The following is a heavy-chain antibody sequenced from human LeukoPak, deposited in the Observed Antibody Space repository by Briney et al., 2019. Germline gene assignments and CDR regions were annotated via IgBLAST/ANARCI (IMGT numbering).Heavy chain of an antibody. CDR1: GGSISSGGYY. J-gene: IGHJ3*02. V-gene: IGHV3-48*01. CDR3: ARDLDIVVVPATNAFDI. Sequence: PSETLSLTCTVSGGSISSGGYYWNWVRQAPGKGLEWVSYISGSSSTIYYADSVKGRFTISRDNAKNSLYLQMNSLRAEDTAVYYCARDLDIVVVPATNAFDIWGQGTMVTVSS. D-gene: IGHD2-2*03. CDR2: ISGSSSTI.